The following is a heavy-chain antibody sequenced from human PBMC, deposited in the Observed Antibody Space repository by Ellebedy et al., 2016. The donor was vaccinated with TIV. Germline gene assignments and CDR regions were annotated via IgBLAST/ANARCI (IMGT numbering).Heavy chain of an antibody. CDR2: IDRTGRHT. CDR1: KFSFSDFY. J-gene: IGHJ6*02. CDR3: ARAFESDKNYYYRGMDV. V-gene: IGHV3-11*06. Sequence: GESLKISCAASKFSFSDFYMAWIRQAPGKALECISYIDRTGRHTSYADSVKGRFTISRDNAKNSLYLQMNSLRAEDTAVYFCARAFESDKNYYYRGMDVWGQGTTVTVS.